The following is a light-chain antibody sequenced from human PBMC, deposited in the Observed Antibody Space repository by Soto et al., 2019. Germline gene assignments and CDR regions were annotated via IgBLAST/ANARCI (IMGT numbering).Light chain of an antibody. CDR3: SSYTSSSTLE. CDR2: EVS. Sequence: QSALTQPASVSGSPGQSITISCTGTSSDVGGYNYVSWYQQLPGKAPKLMIYEVSNRPSGVSNRFSGSKSGNTASLTISGLQAEDEADYYCSSYTSSSTLEFGGGTKLTVL. J-gene: IGLJ2*01. CDR1: SSDVGGYNY. V-gene: IGLV2-14*01.